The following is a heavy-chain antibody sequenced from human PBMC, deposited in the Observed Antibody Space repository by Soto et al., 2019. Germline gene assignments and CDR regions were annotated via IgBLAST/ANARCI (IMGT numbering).Heavy chain of an antibody. V-gene: IGHV4-34*01. Sequence: TLSLTCAVYGGSFSGYYWSWIRQPPGKGLEWIGEINHSGSTNYNPSLMSRVTISVDTSKNQFSLKLSSVTAADTAVYYCTREDQLPRGYYGMQVWGQGTSVTVSS. CDR2: INHSGST. CDR3: TREDQLPRGYYGMQV. CDR1: GGSFSGYY. D-gene: IGHD2-2*01. J-gene: IGHJ6*02.